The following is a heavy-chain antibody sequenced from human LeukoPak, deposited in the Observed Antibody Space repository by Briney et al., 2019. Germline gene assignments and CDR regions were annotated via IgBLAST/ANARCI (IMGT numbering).Heavy chain of an antibody. J-gene: IGHJ4*02. V-gene: IGHV4-34*01. CDR3: ARAPPRGYDYVWGSYRWYYFDY. D-gene: IGHD3-16*02. CDR1: GGSFSGYY. CDR2: INHSGST. Sequence: SETLSLTRAAYGGSFSGYYWSWIRQPPGKGLEWIGEINHSGSTNYNPSLKRRVTISVDTSKNQFSLTLSSVTAADTAVYYCARAPPRGYDYVWGSYRWYYFDYWGQGTLVTVSS.